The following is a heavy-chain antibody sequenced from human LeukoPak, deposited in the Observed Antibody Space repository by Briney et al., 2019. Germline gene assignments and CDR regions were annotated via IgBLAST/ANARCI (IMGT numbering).Heavy chain of an antibody. CDR2: IPSDGNVK. D-gene: IGHD3-9*01. CDR1: AFTFTDYA. Sequence: GGSLRLSRIGSAFTFTDYAIHWIRQAPGKAMESVAFIPSDGNVKFYGDSLKGRITIPRDNFRNTVFLDMTTLRPAATALYFCVRDLTYGARFDCWGQGTLVSVS. CDR3: VRDLTYGARFDC. V-gene: IGHV3-30*04. J-gene: IGHJ4*02.